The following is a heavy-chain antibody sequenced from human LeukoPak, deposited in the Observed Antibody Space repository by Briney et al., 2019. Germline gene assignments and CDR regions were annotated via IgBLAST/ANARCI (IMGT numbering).Heavy chain of an antibody. CDR2: ISSSGSTI. J-gene: IGHJ6*04. CDR3: AELGITMIGGV. Sequence: GGSLRLSCAASGFTFSSYEMNGVRQAPGKGLEWVSYISSSGSTIYYADSVKGRFTISRDNAKNPLYLQMNSLRAEDTAVYYCAELGITMIGGVWGKGTTVTISS. V-gene: IGHV3-48*03. D-gene: IGHD3-10*02. CDR1: GFTFSSYE.